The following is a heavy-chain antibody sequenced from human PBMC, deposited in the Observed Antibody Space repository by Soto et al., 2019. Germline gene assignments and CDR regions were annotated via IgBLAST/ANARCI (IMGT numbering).Heavy chain of an antibody. CDR2: ISYDGGER. V-gene: IGHV3-30*03. CDR3: ARDLPLYCRGDCNFDF. CDR1: GFIFSRYG. J-gene: IGHJ4*02. Sequence: QVQLVESGGGVVQSGGSLRLSCGGSGFIFSRYGMHWVRQAPGKGLEWVTGISYDGGERFYADSVKGRFTISRDNSKNRLDLKMSSLRPEDTAVYYWARDLPLYCRGDCNFDFWGQGTLVTVSS. D-gene: IGHD2-21*02.